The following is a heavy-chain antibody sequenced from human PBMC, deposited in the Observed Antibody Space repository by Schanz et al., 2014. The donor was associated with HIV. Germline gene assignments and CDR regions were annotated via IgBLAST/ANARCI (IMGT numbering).Heavy chain of an antibody. CDR2: ISGNGDSA. CDR1: GFAFSNYA. V-gene: IGHV3-23*01. J-gene: IGHJ5*02. Sequence: EVQLLESGGGLVQPGGSLRLSCAASGFAFSNYAMSWVRQAPGKGLEWVSSISGNGDSAYYADSVRGRFTISRDNSLHMLYLEMKSLRAEDTAIYYCVKAYSSGFSGAGSWGQGALVTVSS. D-gene: IGHD5-18*01. CDR3: VKAYSSGFSGAGS.